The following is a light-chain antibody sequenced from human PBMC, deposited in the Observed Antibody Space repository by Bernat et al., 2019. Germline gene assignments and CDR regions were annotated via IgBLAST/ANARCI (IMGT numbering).Light chain of an antibody. V-gene: IGLV2-18*02. Sequence: QSALTQPPSVSGSPGQSVAISCTGTTSDVGSYNRVSWYQQPPGTAPKLIIYEVSHRPSGVPDRFSGSKSGNTASLTISGLQAEDEADYSCSSFTSSSTLLFGGGTKLTVL. CDR2: EVS. CDR3: SSFTSSSTLL. CDR1: TSDVGSYNR. J-gene: IGLJ2*01.